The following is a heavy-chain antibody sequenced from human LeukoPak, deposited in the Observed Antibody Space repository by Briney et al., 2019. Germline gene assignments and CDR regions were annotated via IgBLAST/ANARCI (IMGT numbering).Heavy chain of an antibody. Sequence: GGSLRLSCAASGFTFSSYWMSWIRQLPGQGLEWVANVNQDGTQKYYVDSVKGRFTNSRDNARNLLYLQMNSLRAEDTAVYYCVRDVSSGWAFDYWGHGTLVAVSS. CDR3: VRDVSSGWAFDY. D-gene: IGHD6-19*01. V-gene: IGHV3-7*01. J-gene: IGHJ4*01. CDR2: VNQDGTQK. CDR1: GFTFSSYW.